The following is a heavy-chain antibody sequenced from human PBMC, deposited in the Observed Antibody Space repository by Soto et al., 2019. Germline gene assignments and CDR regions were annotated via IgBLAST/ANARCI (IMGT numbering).Heavy chain of an antibody. Sequence: EVQILESGGGLVQPGGSLRLSCAASGFPFSNYAMAWVRQAPGKGVEWVSAISGTTGHAFYADSVKDRFTISRDNSKNTLYRQMDSLRAEDTAVYHCARAPSEYIWGSYLRYYEYWGQGTLVTVSS. CDR2: ISGTTGHA. J-gene: IGHJ4*02. CDR3: ARAPSEYIWGSYLRYYEY. D-gene: IGHD3-16*01. CDR1: GFPFSNYA. V-gene: IGHV3-23*01.